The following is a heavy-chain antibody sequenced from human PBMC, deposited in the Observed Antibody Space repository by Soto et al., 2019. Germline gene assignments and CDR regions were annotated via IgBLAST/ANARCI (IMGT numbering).Heavy chain of an antibody. J-gene: IGHJ4*02. CDR2: INRDGNEK. CDR1: GFTFSSYW. Sequence: VGSLRLSCAASGFTFSSYWMSWVRQAPGKGLQWVANINRDGNEKYYVDSLKGRFTISRDNAENSLYLQMNTLRAEDTAVYYCARAPDGSGSYYYFDGWGQGTLVTVSS. D-gene: IGHD3-22*01. V-gene: IGHV3-7*03. CDR3: ARAPDGSGSYYYFDG.